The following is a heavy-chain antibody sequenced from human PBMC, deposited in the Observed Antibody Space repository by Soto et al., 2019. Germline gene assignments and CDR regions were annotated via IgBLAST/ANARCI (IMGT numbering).Heavy chain of an antibody. CDR1: GGSISSYY. D-gene: IGHD6-13*01. J-gene: IGHJ6*02. CDR2: IYYSGST. V-gene: IGHV4-59*01. CDR3: ARVRYSSSWYGSQGYYYGMDV. Sequence: KTSETLSLTCTVSGGSISSYYWSWIRQPPGKGLEWIGYIYYSGSTNYNPSLKSRVTISVDTSKNQFSLKLSSVTAADTAVYYCARVRYSSSWYGSQGYYYGMDVWGQGTTVTVSS.